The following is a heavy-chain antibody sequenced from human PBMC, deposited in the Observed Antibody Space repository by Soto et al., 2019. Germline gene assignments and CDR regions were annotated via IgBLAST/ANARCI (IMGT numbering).Heavy chain of an antibody. CDR1: GLTISNAW. D-gene: IGHD2-15*01. CDR2: IKTNTEGGTA. Sequence: EVQLVDSGGGFIYPGGSLRLSCAASGLTISNAWMNWVRQAPGKGLEWVGRIKTNTEGGTADDAAAVKGRFTVSRDDSKNTLYLQMNSLKTEDTAVYYCTTGSVEGVWGQGTMVTVSS. CDR3: TTGSVEGV. J-gene: IGHJ6*02. V-gene: IGHV3-15*07.